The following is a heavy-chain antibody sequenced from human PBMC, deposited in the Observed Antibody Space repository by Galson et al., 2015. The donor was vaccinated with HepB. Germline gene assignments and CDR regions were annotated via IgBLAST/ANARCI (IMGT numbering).Heavy chain of an antibody. CDR1: GFDYSRHW. CDR3: ARGNNPEY. J-gene: IGHJ4*02. D-gene: IGHD1/OR15-1a*01. CDR2: THPDGSEE. V-gene: IGHV3-7*01. Sequence: LRLSCATSGFDYSRHWMTWVRQAPEKGLEWVANTHPDGSEEYYLDSVRGRFTISRDNAKNSLYLQMNGLRAEDTALYYCARGNNPEYWGQGTLVTVSS.